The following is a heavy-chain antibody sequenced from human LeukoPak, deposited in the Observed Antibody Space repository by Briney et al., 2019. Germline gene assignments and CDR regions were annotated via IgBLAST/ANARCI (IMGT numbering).Heavy chain of an antibody. Sequence: GESLKISCKGSGHSFTNYWIGWVRQMPGKGLEWVGNIYPGDSDARYSPSFQGQVTISADKSISTAYLQWRSLKASDTAIYYCARATYNWSYDYVGVWFDPWGQGTLVTVSS. J-gene: IGHJ5*02. V-gene: IGHV5-51*01. CDR3: ARATYNWSYDYVGVWFDP. D-gene: IGHD1-7*01. CDR1: GHSFTNYW. CDR2: IYPGDSDA.